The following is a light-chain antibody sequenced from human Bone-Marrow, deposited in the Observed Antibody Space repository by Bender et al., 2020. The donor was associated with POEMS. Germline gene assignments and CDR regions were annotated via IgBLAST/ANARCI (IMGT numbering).Light chain of an antibody. CDR2: QDS. Sequence: SYEVTQPPSVSVSPGQTASITCSGDKLGDKYVCWYQQKPGQSPVPVIHQDSKRPSGIPERFSGSNSGNTATLTISGTQAMDEADYYCQTWDSSTVVFGGGTKLTVL. V-gene: IGLV3-1*01. CDR3: QTWDSSTVV. CDR1: KLGDKY. J-gene: IGLJ2*01.